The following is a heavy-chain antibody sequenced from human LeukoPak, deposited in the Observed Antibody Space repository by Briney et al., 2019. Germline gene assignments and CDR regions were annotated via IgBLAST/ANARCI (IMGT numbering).Heavy chain of an antibody. J-gene: IGHJ4*02. CDR1: GGTFSSYA. V-gene: IGHV5-10-1*01. D-gene: IGHD3-16*02. CDR3: RLGELSSPDY. Sequence: ASVKVSCKASGGTFSSYAISWVRQMPGKGLEWMGRIDPSDSYTNYSPSFQGHVTISADKSISTAYLQWSSLKASDTAMYYCRLGELSSPDYWGQGTLVTVSS. CDR2: IDPSDSYT.